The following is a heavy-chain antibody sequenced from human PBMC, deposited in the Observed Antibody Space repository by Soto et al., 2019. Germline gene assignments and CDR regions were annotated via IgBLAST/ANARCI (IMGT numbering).Heavy chain of an antibody. V-gene: IGHV1-69*13. D-gene: IGHD2-15*01. Sequence: SVKVSCKASVGTFSSYAISGVRQAPGQGLEWMGGIIPIFGTANYAQKFQGRVTSTADESTSTASMELSSLRSEDTAVYYCARDAKYGMDVWGQGTTVTVSS. CDR1: VGTFSSYA. CDR2: IIPIFGTA. CDR3: ARDAKYGMDV. J-gene: IGHJ6*02.